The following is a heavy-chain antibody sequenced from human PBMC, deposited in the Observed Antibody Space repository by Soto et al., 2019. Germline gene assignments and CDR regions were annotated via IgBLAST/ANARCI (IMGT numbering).Heavy chain of an antibody. J-gene: IGHJ6*02. Sequence: PSETLSLTCTVSGGSISSYYWSWIRQPPGKGLEWIGYIYYSGSTNYNPSLKSRVTISVDTSKNQFSLKLSSVTAADTAVYYCARARIQLSLLGMDFWGQGTTFTVS. CDR2: IYYSGST. D-gene: IGHD5-18*01. CDR1: GGSISSYY. V-gene: IGHV4-59*01. CDR3: ARARIQLSLLGMDF.